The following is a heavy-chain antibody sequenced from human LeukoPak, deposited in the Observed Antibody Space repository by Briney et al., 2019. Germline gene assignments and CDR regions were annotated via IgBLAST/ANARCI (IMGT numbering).Heavy chain of an antibody. V-gene: IGHV4-59*01. CDR1: GGSISSYY. CDR3: ARSSLEMAAEFDY. D-gene: IGHD5-24*01. J-gene: IGHJ4*02. CDR2: FYYSGST. Sequence: SETLSLTCTVSGGSISSYYWSWIRQPPGKGLEWIGYFYYSGSTNYNPSLKSRVTISVDTSKNQFSLKLSSVTAADTAVYYCARSSLEMAAEFDYWGQGTLVTVSS.